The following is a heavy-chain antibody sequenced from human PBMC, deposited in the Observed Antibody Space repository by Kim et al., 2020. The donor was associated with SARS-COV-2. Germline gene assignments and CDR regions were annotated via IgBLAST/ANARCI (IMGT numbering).Heavy chain of an antibody. CDR2: IYYSGST. CDR1: GGSISSYY. Sequence: SETLSLTCTVSGGSISSYYWSWIRQPPGKGLKWIGYIYYSGSTNYNPSLKSRVTISVDTSKNQFSLKLSSVTAADTAVYYCARGHYYGSGSYYIPYYFDYWGQGTLVTVSS. CDR3: ARGHYYGSGSYYIPYYFDY. D-gene: IGHD3-10*01. J-gene: IGHJ4*02. V-gene: IGHV4-59*13.